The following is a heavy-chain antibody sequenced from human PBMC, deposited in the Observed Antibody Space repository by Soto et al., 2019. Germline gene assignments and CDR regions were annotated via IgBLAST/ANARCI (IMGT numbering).Heavy chain of an antibody. J-gene: IGHJ6*02. D-gene: IGHD3-10*02. CDR3: AKDRNVKTYVPDGRAV. CDR1: QLTFKNYA. V-gene: IGHV3-30*18. CDR2: ISDDGHNE. Sequence: QVQLVESGGGVVQPGRSLRLSCAASQLTFKNYAMHWVRQAPGKGLEWVAVISDDGHNEYYADSGRGRFTISRDNSKSTVDLHMNSLRVDDTAVYYCAKDRNVKTYVPDGRAVGGQGSTVTVSS.